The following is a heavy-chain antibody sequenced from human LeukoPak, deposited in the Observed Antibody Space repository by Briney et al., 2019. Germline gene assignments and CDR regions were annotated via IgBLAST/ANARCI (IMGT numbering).Heavy chain of an antibody. CDR2: IYYSGST. CDR3: ERHPQSRRCYGKQLYKWFDP. J-gene: IGHJ5*02. Sequence: SVTQSLLCTLSGGFISSSSYYWGWIRRPPGKGGEWIWSIYYSGSTYYNPSRKSRVTISVDTSKNQFYLKLSSVTDDDTAVYHCERHPQSRRCYGKQLYKWFDPWGQGTLVTVSS. V-gene: IGHV4-39*01. CDR1: GGFISSSSYY. D-gene: IGHD2-2*01.